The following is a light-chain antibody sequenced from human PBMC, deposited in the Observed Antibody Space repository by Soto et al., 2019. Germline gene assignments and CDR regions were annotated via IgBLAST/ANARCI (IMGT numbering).Light chain of an antibody. CDR1: QDINIY. CDR3: QQYDIPPLT. CDR2: DAS. Sequence: DIQMNKSAAADLAYIGDRVTITCKAYQDINIYLNWYQQKPGKAPNLLIYDASNLEIGVPSRFSGSGSGTHFTFTISSLQTEDIGTYYCQQYDIPPLTFGRGTRVEIK. J-gene: IGKJ5*01. V-gene: IGKV1-33*01.